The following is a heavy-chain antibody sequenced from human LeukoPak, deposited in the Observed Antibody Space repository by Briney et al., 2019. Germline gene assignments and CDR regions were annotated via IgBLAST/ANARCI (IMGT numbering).Heavy chain of an antibody. J-gene: IGHJ3*02. V-gene: IGHV3-43*01. CDR2: ISKYGDRT. Sequence: GGSLRLSCTASGFTFDDFSIHWVRQTPGKGLGWVSLISKYGDRTYYADSVEGRFTISRDNAKNSLYLQMNSLRAEDTAVYYCVRAVPAAILGAFDIWGQGTMVTVSS. D-gene: IGHD2-2*02. CDR3: VRAVPAAILGAFDI. CDR1: GFTFDDFS.